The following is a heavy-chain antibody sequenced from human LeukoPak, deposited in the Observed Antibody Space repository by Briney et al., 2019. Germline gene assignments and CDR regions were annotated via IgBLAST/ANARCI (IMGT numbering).Heavy chain of an antibody. D-gene: IGHD3-22*01. CDR1: GYTFTSYG. CDR3: AREKPNSSGYYGVDY. Sequence: GASVKVSCKASGYTFTSYGISWVRQAPGQGLEWMGWTSAYNGNTNYAQKLQGRVTMTTDTSTSTAYMELRSLRSDDTAVYYCAREKPNSSGYYGVDYWGQGTLVTVSS. V-gene: IGHV1-18*01. CDR2: TSAYNGNT. J-gene: IGHJ4*02.